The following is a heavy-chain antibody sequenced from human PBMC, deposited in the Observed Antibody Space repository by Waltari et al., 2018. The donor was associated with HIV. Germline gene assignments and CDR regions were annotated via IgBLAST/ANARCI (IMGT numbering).Heavy chain of an antibody. D-gene: IGHD3-10*01. CDR1: GGTFSSYA. CDR3: ARDGDYYGSGSHKSMDV. Sequence: QVQLVQSGAEVKKPGSSVKVSCKASGGTFSSYAISWVRQAPGQGLEWMGGIIPIFGTANYAQKFQGRVTITADESTSTAYMELSSLRSEDTAVYYCARDGDYYGSGSHKSMDVWGQGTTVTVSS. V-gene: IGHV1-69*12. J-gene: IGHJ6*02. CDR2: IIPIFGTA.